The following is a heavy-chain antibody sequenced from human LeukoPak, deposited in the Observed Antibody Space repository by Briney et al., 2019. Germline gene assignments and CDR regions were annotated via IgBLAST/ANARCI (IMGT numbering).Heavy chain of an antibody. CDR2: ISGSGGST. CDR1: GFTFSSYA. CDR3: ARAGCIVGATTPCYYYYGMDV. J-gene: IGHJ6*02. Sequence: GGSLRLSCAASGFTFSSYAMSWVRQAPGKGLEWVSAISGSGGSTYYADSVKGRFTISRDNSKNTLYLQMNSLRAEDTAVYYCARAGCIVGATTPCYYYYGMDVWGQGTTVTVSS. V-gene: IGHV3-23*01. D-gene: IGHD1-26*01.